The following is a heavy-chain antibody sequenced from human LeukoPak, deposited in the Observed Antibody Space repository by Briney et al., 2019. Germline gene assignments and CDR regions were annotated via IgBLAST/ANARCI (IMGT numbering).Heavy chain of an antibody. CDR3: ASTAIYYDGSGYYPPPLDY. CDR1: GGSISSGGYY. Sequence: KSSQTLSLTCTVSGGSISSGGYYWSWIRQHPGKGLEWIGHIYYSGSTYYNPSLKSLVSISVDTSKYQFSLQLSSVTSADTAVYYWASTAIYYDGSGYYPPPLDYWGQGNLVTVSS. V-gene: IGHV4-31*01. D-gene: IGHD3-22*01. J-gene: IGHJ4*02. CDR2: IYYSGST.